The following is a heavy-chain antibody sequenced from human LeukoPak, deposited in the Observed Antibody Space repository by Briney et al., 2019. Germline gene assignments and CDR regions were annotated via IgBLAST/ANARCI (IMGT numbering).Heavy chain of an antibody. J-gene: IGHJ6*02. V-gene: IGHV1-69*04. CDR2: IIPILGIA. D-gene: IGHD1-1*01. CDR3: ASPLGGQLEGFYYYGMDV. CDR1: GGTFSSYA. Sequence: SVKVSCKASGGTFSSYAISWVRQAPGQGLEWMGRIIPILGIANYAQKFQGRVTITADKSTSTAYMELSSLRSEDTAVYYCASPLGGQLEGFYYYGMDVWGQGTTVTVSS.